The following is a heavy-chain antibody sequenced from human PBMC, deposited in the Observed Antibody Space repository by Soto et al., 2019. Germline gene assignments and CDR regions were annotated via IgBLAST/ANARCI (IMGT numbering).Heavy chain of an antibody. CDR2: FDPEDGET. CDR3: ATDIRYCSSTSCTQENDY. J-gene: IGHJ4*02. CDR1: GYTLTELS. V-gene: IGHV1-24*01. D-gene: IGHD2-2*01. Sequence: ASVKVSCKASGYTLTELSMHWVRQAPGKGLEWMGGFDPEDGETIYAQKFQGRVTMTEDTSTDTAYMELSSLRSEDTAVYYCATDIRYCSSTSCTQENDYWGQGTLVTVSS.